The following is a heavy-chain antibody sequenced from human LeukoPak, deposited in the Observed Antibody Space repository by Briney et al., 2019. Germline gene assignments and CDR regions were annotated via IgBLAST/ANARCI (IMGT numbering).Heavy chain of an antibody. CDR1: GGSFSGYY. V-gene: IGHV4-34*01. Sequence: SETLSLTCAVYGGSFSGYYWSWIRQPPGKGLEWIGEINHSGSTNYNPSLKSRVTISVDTSKNQFSLKLSSVTAADTAVYYCARDYYYDSNHFDYWGQGTLVTVSS. CDR2: INHSGST. CDR3: ARDYYYDSNHFDY. J-gene: IGHJ4*02. D-gene: IGHD3-22*01.